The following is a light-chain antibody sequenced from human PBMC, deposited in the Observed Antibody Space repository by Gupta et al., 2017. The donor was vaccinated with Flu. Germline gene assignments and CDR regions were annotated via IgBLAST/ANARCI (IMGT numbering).Light chain of an antibody. CDR2: SDD. CDR1: SSNIGSNA. J-gene: IGLJ3*02. CDR3: AVWDDSLNGRGV. Sequence: VTISCSGSSSNIGSNAVNWYQQLPGTAPQLLIYSDDQRRSGVPDRFSGSKSGTSASLAISDLQSEDEAVYYCAVWDDSLNGRGVFGGGTKLTVL. V-gene: IGLV1-44*01.